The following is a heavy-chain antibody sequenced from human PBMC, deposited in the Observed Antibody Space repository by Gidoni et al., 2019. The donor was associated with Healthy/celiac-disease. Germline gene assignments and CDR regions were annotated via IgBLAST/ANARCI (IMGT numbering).Heavy chain of an antibody. CDR2: IKQDGSEK. V-gene: IGHV3-7*01. D-gene: IGHD2-21*01. CDR1: GFTFSSYW. J-gene: IGHJ2*01. Sequence: EVQLVASGGGLVQPGGSLRLSCAASGFTFSSYWMSWVRQAAGKGLEWVANIKQDGSEKYYVDYVKGRFTISRDNDKNSLYLQMNSLRAEDTAVYYCARGVAIVVVIAHNWYFDLWGRGTLVTVS. CDR3: ARGVAIVVVIAHNWYFDL.